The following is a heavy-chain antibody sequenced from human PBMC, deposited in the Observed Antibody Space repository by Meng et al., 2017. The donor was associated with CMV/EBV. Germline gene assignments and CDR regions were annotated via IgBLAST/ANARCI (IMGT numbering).Heavy chain of an antibody. J-gene: IGHJ6*02. CDR3: AREMAAIEDYYYGMDV. CDR1: GYTFTSYG. Sequence: ASVKVSCKASGYTFTSYGISWGRQAPGQGLEWMGWISAYNGNTNYAQKLQGRVTMTTDTSTSTAYMELRSLRSDDTAVYYCAREMAAIEDYYYGMDVWGQGTTVTVSS. D-gene: IGHD2-2*02. CDR2: ISAYNGNT. V-gene: IGHV1-18*01.